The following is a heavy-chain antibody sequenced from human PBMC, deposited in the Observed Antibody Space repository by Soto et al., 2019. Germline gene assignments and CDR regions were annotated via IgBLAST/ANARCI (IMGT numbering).Heavy chain of an antibody. CDR3: AKDSVPRLKTLTV. V-gene: IGHV3-23*01. CDR1: GFTFSSYA. D-gene: IGHD6-6*01. Sequence: EVQLLESGGGLVQPGGSLRLSCAASGFTFSSYAMSWVRQAPGKGLEWVSAISGSGGSTYYADSVKGRFTISRDNSKNTLYLQMNSLRAEDTAVYYGAKDSVPRLKTLTVWGQGTTVTVSS. CDR2: ISGSGGST. J-gene: IGHJ6*02.